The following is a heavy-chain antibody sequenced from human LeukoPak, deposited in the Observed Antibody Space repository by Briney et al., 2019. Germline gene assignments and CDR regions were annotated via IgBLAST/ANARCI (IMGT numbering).Heavy chain of an antibody. CDR3: ARAYPSSSTD. J-gene: IGHJ4*02. V-gene: IGHV4-31*03. D-gene: IGHD2-2*01. Sequence: SETLSLTCTVSGGSISSGGFYWSWIRQYPGKGLEWIGFISYTGSTYYNPSLKSRVTISQDTSQNQFSLRLSSVTAADTAVYYCARAYPSSSTDWGQGMLVTVSS. CDR2: ISYTGST. CDR1: GGSISSGGFY.